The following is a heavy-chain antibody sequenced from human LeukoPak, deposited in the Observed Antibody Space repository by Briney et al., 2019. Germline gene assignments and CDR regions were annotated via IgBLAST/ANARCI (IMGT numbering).Heavy chain of an antibody. J-gene: IGHJ3*02. CDR3: ARGEIPRISIFGVVGVIGLDI. D-gene: IGHD3-3*01. Sequence: PGGSLRLSCAASGLTFSSYSMSWVRQAPGKGLEWVSSITSSSTYIYYADSVKGRFTVSRDNAKNSLYLQINSLRAEDTAVYYCARGEIPRISIFGVVGVIGLDIWGQGTMVTVSS. V-gene: IGHV3-21*06. CDR2: ITSSSTYI. CDR1: GLTFSSYS.